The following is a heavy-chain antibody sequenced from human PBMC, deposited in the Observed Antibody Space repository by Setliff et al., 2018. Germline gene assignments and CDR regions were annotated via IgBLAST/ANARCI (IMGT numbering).Heavy chain of an antibody. V-gene: IGHV4-38-2*02. CDR1: YYSISSGYY. Sequence: SETLSLTCAVSYYSISSGYYWGWIRQPPGKGLEWIGSMYHSGSTYYSPSLESRVTISVDMSKNHLSLKLTSATAADTAVYYCARDPHYDPTYSLPGHAFDFWGQGIMVTVSS. CDR2: MYHSGST. D-gene: IGHD3-22*01. CDR3: ARDPHYDPTYSLPGHAFDF. J-gene: IGHJ3*01.